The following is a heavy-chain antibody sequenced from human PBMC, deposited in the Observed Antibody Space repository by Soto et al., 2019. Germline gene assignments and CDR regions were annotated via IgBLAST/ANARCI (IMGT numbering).Heavy chain of an antibody. J-gene: IGHJ6*02. CDR3: AKDFKVSGSHYGTLNYYYGMDV. CDR1: GFTFSTYG. D-gene: IGHD3-10*01. CDR2: ISYDGYLK. Sequence: PGGSLRLSCPASGFTFSTYGMQWVGQAPGKGLEWVAVISYDGYLKYYVDAVKGRFTVARDNSKNTLFLEMNSLRVEDTAVYFCAKDFKVSGSHYGTLNYYYGMDVWGQGTTVTVSS. V-gene: IGHV3-30*18.